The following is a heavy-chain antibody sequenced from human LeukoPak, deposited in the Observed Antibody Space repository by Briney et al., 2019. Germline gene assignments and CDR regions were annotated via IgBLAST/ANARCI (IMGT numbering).Heavy chain of an antibody. D-gene: IGHD1-20*01. V-gene: IGHV4-30-4*01. CDR1: GGSISSGDYY. Sequence: SETLSLTCTVSGGSISSGDYYWSWIRQPPGKGLEWIGYIYYSGSTYYNPSLKSRVTISVDRSKNQFSLKLSPVTAADTAVYYCARPLITQAALDIWGQGTMVTVSS. CDR2: IYYSGST. J-gene: IGHJ3*02. CDR3: ARPLITQAALDI.